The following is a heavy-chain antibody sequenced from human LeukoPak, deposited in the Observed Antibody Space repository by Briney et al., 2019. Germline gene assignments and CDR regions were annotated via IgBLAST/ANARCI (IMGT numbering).Heavy chain of an antibody. D-gene: IGHD6-13*01. Sequence: SGPTLVKPSQTLRLTCSFSGFSLSPSGVGVGWIRQPPGKGLEWVALIYWDDDRRYSPSRKSSLTITQDTPKNRMVLTQTNMHPVATATYYCAHLQGGFSSAWYFQRFDYRRQGTLATVS. CDR2: IYWDDDR. J-gene: IGHJ4*02. CDR3: AHLQGGFSSAWYFQRFDY. CDR1: GFSLSPSGVG. V-gene: IGHV2-5*02.